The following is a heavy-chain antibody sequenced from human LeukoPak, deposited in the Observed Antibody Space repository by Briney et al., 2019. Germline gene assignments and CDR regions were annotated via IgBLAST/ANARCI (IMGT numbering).Heavy chain of an antibody. J-gene: IGHJ4*02. CDR1: GYTFTSYY. D-gene: IGHD3-22*01. V-gene: IGHV1-46*01. CDR2: INPSGGST. CDR3: ARDLRRYYDSSGYPLDY. Sequence: GASVKASCKASGYTFTSYYMHWVRQAPGQGLEWMGIINPSGGSTNYAQKFQGRVTITADESTSTAYMELSSLRSEDTAVYYCARDLRRYYDSSGYPLDYWGQGTLVTVSS.